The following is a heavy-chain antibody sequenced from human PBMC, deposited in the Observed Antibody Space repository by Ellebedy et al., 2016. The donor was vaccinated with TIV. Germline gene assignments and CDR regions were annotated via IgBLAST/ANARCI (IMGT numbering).Heavy chain of an antibody. J-gene: IGHJ6*02. CDR1: GGSISSYY. D-gene: IGHD3-16*01. CDR3: ARHAGETGWGGGYLSHYYYGMDV. Sequence: SETLSLTXTVPGGSISSYYWSWIRQPPGKGLEWIGSIYYIGSTNYNPSLKSRVTISVDTSKNQFSLKMSSVTAADAAVYYGARHAGETGWGGGYLSHYYYGMDVWGQGTTVTVSS. CDR2: IYYIGST. V-gene: IGHV4-59*08.